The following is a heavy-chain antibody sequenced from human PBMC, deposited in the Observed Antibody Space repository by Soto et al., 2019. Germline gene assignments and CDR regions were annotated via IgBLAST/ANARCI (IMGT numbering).Heavy chain of an antibody. CDR1: GYTLTRYW. J-gene: IGHJ4*02. D-gene: IGHD6-19*01. V-gene: IGHV5-51*01. CDR2: IYPADSDT. Sequence: GASLKISSNGSGYTLTRYWIAGVRQMPGTGLEWMAIIYPADSDTRYSPSFQGHVTISADKSISTAYLQWSSLRASDTAIYYCARPDSNGLYYSCGQGTSVTVSS. CDR3: ARPDSNGLYYS.